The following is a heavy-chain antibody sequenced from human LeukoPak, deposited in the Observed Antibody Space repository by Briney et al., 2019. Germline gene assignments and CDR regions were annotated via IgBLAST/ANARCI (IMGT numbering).Heavy chain of an antibody. CDR1: GYSISSGYY. J-gene: IGHJ4*02. CDR3: ARDNFWSGYGGY. Sequence: SETLSLTCTVSGYSISSGYYWGWIRQPPGKGLEWIGSIYHSGSTYYNPSLKSRVTISVDTSKNQFSLKLSSVTAADTAVYYCARDNFWSGYGGYWGQGTLVTVSS. CDR2: IYHSGST. D-gene: IGHD3-3*01. V-gene: IGHV4-38-2*02.